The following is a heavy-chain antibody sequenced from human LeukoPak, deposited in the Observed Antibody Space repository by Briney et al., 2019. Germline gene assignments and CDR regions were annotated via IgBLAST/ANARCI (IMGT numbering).Heavy chain of an antibody. D-gene: IGHD6-13*01. J-gene: IGHJ4*02. CDR2: IYSGGST. CDR3: ARDPPGIAASVSGG. V-gene: IGHV3-53*01. CDR1: GFSISPYN. Sequence: PGGSLRLSCVASGFSISPYNMNWVRQAPGKGLEWVALIYSGGSTQYADSVKGRFTISRDNSRNTLYLQMSSLRVEDTAVYYCARDPPGIAASVSGGWGQGILVTVSS.